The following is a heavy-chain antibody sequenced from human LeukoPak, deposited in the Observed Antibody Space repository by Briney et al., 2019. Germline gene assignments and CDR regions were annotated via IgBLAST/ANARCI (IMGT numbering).Heavy chain of an antibody. V-gene: IGHV1-8*01. CDR3: ARPRRLKDLLYYYGMDV. J-gene: IGHJ6*02. CDR1: GYTFTSYD. CDR2: MNPNSGNT. Sequence: ASVKVSCKASGYTFTSYDINWVRQATGQGLEWMGRMNPNSGNTGYAQKFQGRVTMTRNTSISTAYMELSSLRSEDTAVYYCARPRRLKDLLYYYGMDVWGQGTTVTVSS.